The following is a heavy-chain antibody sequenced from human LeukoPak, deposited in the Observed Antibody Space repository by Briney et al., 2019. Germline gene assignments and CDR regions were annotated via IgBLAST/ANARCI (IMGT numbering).Heavy chain of an antibody. D-gene: IGHD3-22*01. CDR2: ISGGGETT. V-gene: IGHV3-23*01. CDR1: GFRFSSYA. Sequence: GGSLRLSCAVSGFRFSSYAMNWVRQAPGKGLEWVSAISGGGETTFYADSVKGRFTISRDNSKNTLYLQMNSLRAEDTAIYYCAXTYYDTTYFDSWGQGTLITVSS. CDR3: AXTYYDTTYFDS. J-gene: IGHJ4*02.